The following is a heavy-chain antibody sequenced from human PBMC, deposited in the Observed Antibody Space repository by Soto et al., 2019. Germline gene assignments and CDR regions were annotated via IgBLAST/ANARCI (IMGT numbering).Heavy chain of an antibody. V-gene: IGHV3-48*01. CDR3: ARETSTGNYYMDV. Sequence: EVQLVESGGGLVQPGGSLRLSCAASGFSFSYYGMSWVRQAPGKGLEWVSYISTSSSNIYYADSVKGRFTISRDNAKNSLSLQMNSLRAADTAVYYCARETSTGNYYMDVWGKGTTVTVSS. D-gene: IGHD2-2*01. CDR2: ISTSSSNI. J-gene: IGHJ6*03. CDR1: GFSFSYYG.